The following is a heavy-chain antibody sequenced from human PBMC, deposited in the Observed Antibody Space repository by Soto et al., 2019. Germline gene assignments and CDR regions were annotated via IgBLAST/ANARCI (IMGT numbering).Heavy chain of an antibody. CDR1: GFTFSSYA. CDR3: AKGLEDIVATIRGRYYYYGMDV. CDR2: ISYDGSNK. V-gene: IGHV3-30-3*01. D-gene: IGHD5-12*01. J-gene: IGHJ6*02. Sequence: GGSLRLSCAASGFTFSSYAMHWVRQAPGKGLEWVAVISYDGSNKYYADSVKGRFTISRDNSKNTLYLQMNSLRAEDTAVYYCAKGLEDIVATIRGRYYYYGMDVWGQGTTVTVSS.